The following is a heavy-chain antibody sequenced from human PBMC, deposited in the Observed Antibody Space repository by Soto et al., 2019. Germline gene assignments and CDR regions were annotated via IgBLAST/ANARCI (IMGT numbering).Heavy chain of an antibody. V-gene: IGHV3-74*01. CDR3: ARISGGHYDFED. CDR1: GLNFNTYW. CDR2: INIAGSTT. J-gene: IGHJ4*02. D-gene: IGHD3-3*01. Sequence: EVQLVESGGGLVQPGGSVRLSCAASGLNFNTYWMHWVRQAPGKGLVWVSRINIAGSTTSYADSVKGRFTISRDNAKNTLYLQMSSLRAEDTAVYYCARISGGHYDFEDWGQGTLVTVSS.